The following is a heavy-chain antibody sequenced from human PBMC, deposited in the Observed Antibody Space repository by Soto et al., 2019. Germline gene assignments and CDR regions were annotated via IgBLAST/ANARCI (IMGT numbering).Heavy chain of an antibody. D-gene: IGHD1-1*01. CDR2: ISHHGLKE. J-gene: IGHJ1*01. CDR1: GFTFRDYG. Sequence: QVQLVESGGGVVRPGRSLRLSCVASGFTFRDYGMHWVRQAPGKGLEWVAGISHHGLKEHYADSVKGRFTISRDNAKNSLHLDLRDLRANDTAVYYCARGAMAGNEVPGDWGQGTLVTVSS. V-gene: IGHV3-30*03. CDR3: ARGAMAGNEVPGD.